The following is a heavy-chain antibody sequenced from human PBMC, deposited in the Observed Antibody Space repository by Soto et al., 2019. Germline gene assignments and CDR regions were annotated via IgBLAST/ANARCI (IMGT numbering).Heavy chain of an antibody. V-gene: IGHV3-21*01. Sequence: EVQLVESGGGLVKPGGSLRLSCAASGFTFSSYSMNWVRQAPGKGLEWVSSFSSSSNYIYYADSVKGRFTISRDNAKNSLYLQTNSLRAEDAAVYYCASEQWAGGMDVWGQGTTVTVSS. CDR1: GFTFSSYS. CDR3: ASEQWAGGMDV. CDR2: FSSSSNYI. D-gene: IGHD6-19*01. J-gene: IGHJ6*02.